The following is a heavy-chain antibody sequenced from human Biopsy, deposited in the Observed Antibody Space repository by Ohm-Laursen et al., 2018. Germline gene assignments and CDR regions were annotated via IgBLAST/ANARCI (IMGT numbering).Heavy chain of an antibody. V-gene: IGHV3-74*03. CDR1: GFTFSSYW. J-gene: IGHJ6*02. CDR3: AKDLHNYGMDV. CDR2: INKDGSTL. Sequence: GPLRLSCTASGFTFSSYWMNWVRQVPGKGLAWVATINKDGSTLQYVDSVRGRFTISRDNAKNTLHLQMNSLRADDTAIYYCAKDLHNYGMDVWGQGTTVTVSS.